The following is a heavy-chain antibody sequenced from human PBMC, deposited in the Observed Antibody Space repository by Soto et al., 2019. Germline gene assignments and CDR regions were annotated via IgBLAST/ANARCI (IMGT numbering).Heavy chain of an antibody. J-gene: IGHJ6*04. CDR2: FDPEDGET. CDR3: ATDAMVRGVIITPPGLDV. CDR1: GYTLTELS. V-gene: IGHV1-24*01. Sequence: ASVKVSCKVSGYTLTELSMHWVRQAPGKGLEWMGGFDPEDGETIYAQKFQGRVTMTEDTSTDTAYMELSSLRSEDTAVYYCATDAMVRGVIITPPGLDVWGKGTTVTVSS. D-gene: IGHD3-10*01.